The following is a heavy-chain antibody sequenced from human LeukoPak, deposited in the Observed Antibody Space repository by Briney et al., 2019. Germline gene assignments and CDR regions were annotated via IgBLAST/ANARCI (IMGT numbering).Heavy chain of an antibody. D-gene: IGHD6-19*01. V-gene: IGHV1-8*01. Sequence: ASVKVSCKASGYTFTSYDINWVRQATGQGLEWMGWMNPDSANTGYAQKFQGRVTMTRDTSINTAYMELSSLRSDDTAFYYCARDYSSGWYAFDYWGQGTLVTVSS. J-gene: IGHJ4*02. CDR3: ARDYSSGWYAFDY. CDR1: GYTFTSYD. CDR2: MNPDSANT.